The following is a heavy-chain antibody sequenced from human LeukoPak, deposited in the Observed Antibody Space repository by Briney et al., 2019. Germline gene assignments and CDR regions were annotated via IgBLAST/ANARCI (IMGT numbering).Heavy chain of an antibody. D-gene: IGHD5-18*01. Sequence: SETLSLTCGVDGGSFSVYDWSWIRQPPGKGLEWIGEINQSGSTKYNPSLKSRVNISGDMSKNQFSLKLSSVTAADTAVYYCAIVDKVMVLDYWGQGTLVTVSS. J-gene: IGHJ4*02. V-gene: IGHV4-34*01. CDR1: GGSFSVYD. CDR3: AIVDKVMVLDY. CDR2: INQSGST.